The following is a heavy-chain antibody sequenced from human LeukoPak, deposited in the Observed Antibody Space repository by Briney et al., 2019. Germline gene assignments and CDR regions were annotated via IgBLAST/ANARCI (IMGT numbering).Heavy chain of an antibody. J-gene: IGHJ4*02. D-gene: IGHD5-18*01. Sequence: GGSLRLSCAASGFTFSDYHMSWIRQAPGKGPEWVSYISSSGNKIYFADSVEGRFTVSRDNAKDSLYLQMNSLRVEDTAVYYCARVIAGSYGLDSWGQGTLVTVSS. V-gene: IGHV3-11*01. CDR1: GFTFSDYH. CDR3: ARVIAGSYGLDS. CDR2: ISSSGNKI.